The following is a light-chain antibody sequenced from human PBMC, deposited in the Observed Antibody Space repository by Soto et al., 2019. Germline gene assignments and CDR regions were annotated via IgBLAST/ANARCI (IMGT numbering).Light chain of an antibody. J-gene: IGLJ1*01. CDR2: EVS. CDR1: SSDVGGYNY. Sequence: QSALTQPPSASGSPGQSVTISCTGTSSDVGGYNYVSWYQQHPGKAPKPMIYEVSKRPSGVPDRFSGSKSGNTASLTVSGVQAEHAADYYWSPYAATSSYVF. CDR3: SPYAATSSYV. V-gene: IGLV2-8*01.